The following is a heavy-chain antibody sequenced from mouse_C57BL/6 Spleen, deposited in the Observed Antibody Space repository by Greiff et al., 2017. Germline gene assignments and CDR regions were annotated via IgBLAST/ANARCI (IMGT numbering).Heavy chain of an antibody. CDR2: INPYNGGT. Sequence: VQLQQSGPVLVKPGASVKMSCKASGYTFTDYYMNWVKPSHGKSLEWIGVINPYNGGTSYNQKFKGKATLTVDKSSSTAYMELNSLTSEDSAVYYCAGGIYYDPSWFAYWGQGTLVTVSA. J-gene: IGHJ3*01. V-gene: IGHV1-19*01. D-gene: IGHD2-4*01. CDR3: AGGIYYDPSWFAY. CDR1: GYTFTDYY.